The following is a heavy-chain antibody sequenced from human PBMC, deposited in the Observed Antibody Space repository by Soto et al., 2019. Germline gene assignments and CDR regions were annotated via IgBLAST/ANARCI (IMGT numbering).Heavy chain of an antibody. D-gene: IGHD3-22*01. Sequence: SVKVSCKASGGTFSSYAISWVRQAPGQGLEWMGGIIPIFGTANYAQKFQGRVTITADESTSTAYMELSSLRSEDTAVYYCARERSSFYESRTYYRNDAFDIWGQGTMVTVSS. J-gene: IGHJ3*02. CDR3: ARERSSFYESRTYYRNDAFDI. CDR2: IIPIFGTA. CDR1: GGTFSSYA. V-gene: IGHV1-69*13.